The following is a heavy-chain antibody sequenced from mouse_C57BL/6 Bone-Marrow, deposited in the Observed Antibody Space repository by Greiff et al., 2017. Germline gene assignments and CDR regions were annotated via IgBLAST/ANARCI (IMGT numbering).Heavy chain of an antibody. CDR1: GYSFTGYY. D-gene: IGHD1-1*01. J-gene: IGHJ2*01. CDR2: INPSTGGT. CDR3: ARWITRVVAYYCDY. Sequence: EVKLLESGPELVKPGASVKLSCKASGYSFTGYYMHWVKQSPEKSLEWIGEINPSTGGTSYNQKFKGKATLTVDKSSSTAYMQLKSLTSEDSAVYYCARWITRVVAYYCDYWGQGTTLTVSS. V-gene: IGHV1-43*01.